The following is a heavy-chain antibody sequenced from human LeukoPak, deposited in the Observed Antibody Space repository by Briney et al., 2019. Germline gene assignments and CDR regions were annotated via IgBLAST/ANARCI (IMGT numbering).Heavy chain of an antibody. Sequence: PGGSLRLSCAASGFTFSGYEMNWVRQAPGKGLEWVSGINWNGGSTGYADSVKGRFTISRDNAKNSLYLQMNSLRAEDTALYYCARALNYYDSSGYNWGQGTLVTVSS. CDR2: INWNGGST. CDR3: ARALNYYDSSGYN. J-gene: IGHJ4*02. CDR1: GFTFSGYE. D-gene: IGHD3-22*01. V-gene: IGHV3-20*04.